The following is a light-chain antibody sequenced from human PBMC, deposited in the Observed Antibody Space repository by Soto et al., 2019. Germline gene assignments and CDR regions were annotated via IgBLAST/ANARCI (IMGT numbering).Light chain of an antibody. J-gene: IGKJ2*01. V-gene: IGKV3-15*01. CDR1: QTIANN. Sequence: ETVMTQSPATLSVSPGERATLSCRASQTIANNLAWYQQRPGQAPRLLIYGASTRATGIPARFSGSGSRTDSTLTISSLQSEDFALYYCQQYNNCPPYTFGQGTKLEIK. CDR2: GAS. CDR3: QQYNNCPPYT.